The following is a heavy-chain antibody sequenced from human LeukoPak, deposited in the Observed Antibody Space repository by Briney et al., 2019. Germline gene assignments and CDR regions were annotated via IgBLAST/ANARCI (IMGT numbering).Heavy chain of an antibody. CDR3: ARPLQLWLKDAFDI. CDR2: INHSGST. CDR1: GGSFSGYY. V-gene: IGHV4-34*01. D-gene: IGHD5-18*01. Sequence: SETLSLTCAVYGGSFSGYYWSWIRQPPGKGLEWIGEINHSGSTNYNPSLKSRVTISVDTSKNQFSLKLSSVTAADTAVYYCARPLQLWLKDAFDIWGQGTMVTVSS. J-gene: IGHJ3*02.